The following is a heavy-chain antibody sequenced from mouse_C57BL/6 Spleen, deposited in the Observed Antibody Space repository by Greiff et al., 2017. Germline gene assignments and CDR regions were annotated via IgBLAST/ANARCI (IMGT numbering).Heavy chain of an antibody. CDR1: GYTFTSYW. CDR3: ARWSDGYRPYYFDY. J-gene: IGHJ2*01. V-gene: IGHV1-64*01. CDR2: IHPNSGST. Sequence: VQLQQPGAELVKPGASVKLSCKASGYTFTSYWMHWVKQRPGQGLEWIGMIHPNSGSTNYNEKFKSKATLTVDKSSSTAYMQLSSLTSEDSAVYYCARWSDGYRPYYFDYWGQGTTLTVSS. D-gene: IGHD2-3*01.